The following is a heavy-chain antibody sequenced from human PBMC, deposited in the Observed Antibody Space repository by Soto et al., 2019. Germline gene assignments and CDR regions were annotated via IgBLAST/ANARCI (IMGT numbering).Heavy chain of an antibody. J-gene: IGHJ6*02. CDR2: IWYDGSNK. CDR3: ARDEGSGWYYYYYYGMDV. CDR1: GFTFSSYG. D-gene: IGHD6-19*01. Sequence: GGSLRLSCAASGFTFSSYGMHWVRQAPGKGLEWVAVIWYDGSNKYYADSVKGRFTISRDNSKNTLYLQMNSLRAEDTAVYYCARDEGSGWYYYYYYGMDVWGQGTTVTVS. V-gene: IGHV3-33*01.